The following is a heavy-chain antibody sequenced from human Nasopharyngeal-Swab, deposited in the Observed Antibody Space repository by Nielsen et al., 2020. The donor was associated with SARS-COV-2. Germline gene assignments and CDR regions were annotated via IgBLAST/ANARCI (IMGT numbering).Heavy chain of an antibody. V-gene: IGHV3-48*03. Sequence: GESLKISCAASGFTFRSYEMNWVRPAPGKGLEWVSYISSSGSTIYYADSVKGRFTISRDNAKNSLYLQMNSLRAEDTAVYYCARGTRAVAGPTGRYFQHWGQGTLVTVSS. CDR1: GFTFRSYE. D-gene: IGHD6-19*01. CDR3: ARGTRAVAGPTGRYFQH. CDR2: ISSSGSTI. J-gene: IGHJ1*01.